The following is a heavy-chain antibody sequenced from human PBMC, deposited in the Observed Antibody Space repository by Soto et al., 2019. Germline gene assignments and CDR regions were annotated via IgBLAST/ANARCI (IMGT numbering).Heavy chain of an antibody. CDR2: ISSSSSNI. CDR3: ARDGGRGGGGYFDL. Sequence: EVQLVESGGGLVKPGGSLRLSCSMNWVRQAPGKGLEWVSSISSSSSNIYYADAVKGRFTMSRDNAKNLVYLQMNSLRAEEPGVYYCARDGGRGGGGYFDLWGRGTLVTVSS. J-gene: IGHJ2*01. D-gene: IGHD3-16*01. V-gene: IGHV3-21*06.